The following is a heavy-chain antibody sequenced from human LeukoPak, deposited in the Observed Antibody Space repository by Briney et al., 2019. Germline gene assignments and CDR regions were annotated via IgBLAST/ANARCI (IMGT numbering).Heavy chain of an antibody. V-gene: IGHV4-34*01. J-gene: IGHJ4*02. CDR1: GGSFSGYY. Sequence: SETLSLTCAVYGGSFSGYYWSWIRQPPGEGLEWIGEINHSGSTNYNPSLKSRVTISVDTSKNQFSLKLSSVTAADTAVYYCARGPYYYGSGSYYFDYWGQGTLVTVYS. CDR2: INHSGST. D-gene: IGHD3-10*01. CDR3: ARGPYYYGSGSYYFDY.